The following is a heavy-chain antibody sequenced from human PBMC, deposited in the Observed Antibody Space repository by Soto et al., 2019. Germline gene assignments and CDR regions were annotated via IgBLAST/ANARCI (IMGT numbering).Heavy chain of an antibody. CDR1: GGTFSSYA. V-gene: IGHV1-69*01. J-gene: IGHJ6*02. CDR2: IIPIFGTP. Sequence: QVQLVQSGAEVKKPVSSVKVSCKASGGTFSSYALSWVRQAPGQGLEWMGGIIPIFGTPNYAQKFQGRVTITADESTSTSYMELSSRRSEDTAVYYCARPDIVVVPAATNYYYYGMDVWGQGTTVTVSS. D-gene: IGHD2-2*01. CDR3: ARPDIVVVPAATNYYYYGMDV.